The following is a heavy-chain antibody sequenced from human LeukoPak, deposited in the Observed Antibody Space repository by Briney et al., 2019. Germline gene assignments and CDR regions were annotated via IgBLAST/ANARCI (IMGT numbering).Heavy chain of an antibody. D-gene: IGHD4-17*01. V-gene: IGHV3-48*01. CDR3: ARGPYGDYVDAFDI. CDR2: ISSSSSTI. CDR1: GFTFSSHS. J-gene: IGHJ3*02. Sequence: PGGSLRLSCAASGFTFSSHSMNWVRQAPGKGLEWVSYISSSSSTIYYADSVKGRFTISRDNAKNSLYLQMSSLRAEDTALYYCARGPYGDYVDAFDIWGQGTMVTVSS.